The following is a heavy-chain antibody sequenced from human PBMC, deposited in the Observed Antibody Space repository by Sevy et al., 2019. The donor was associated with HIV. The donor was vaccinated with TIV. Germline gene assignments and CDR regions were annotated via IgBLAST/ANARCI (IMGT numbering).Heavy chain of an antibody. Sequence: GGSLRLSCAAPGFTFSSYSMNWVRQAPGKGLEWVSYISSSSSTIYYADSVKGRFTISRDNAKNSLYLQMNSLRDEDTAVYYCAREGWSSGWYGGFDYWGQGTLVTVSS. D-gene: IGHD6-19*01. CDR3: AREGWSSGWYGGFDY. V-gene: IGHV3-48*02. CDR2: ISSSSSTI. J-gene: IGHJ4*02. CDR1: GFTFSSYS.